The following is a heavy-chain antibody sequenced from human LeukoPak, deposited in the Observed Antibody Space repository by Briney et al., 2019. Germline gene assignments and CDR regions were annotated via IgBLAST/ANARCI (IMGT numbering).Heavy chain of an antibody. Sequence: GESLKISCKGSGYSFTSYWICWVRQMPGKGLEWMGIIYPGDSDTRYSPSFQGQFTISADKSISTAYLQWSSLKASDTAMYYCATNSRTPFGVVTYYFDYWGQGTLVTVSS. CDR2: IYPGDSDT. CDR3: ATNSRTPFGVVTYYFDY. V-gene: IGHV5-51*01. D-gene: IGHD3-3*01. J-gene: IGHJ4*02. CDR1: GYSFTSYW.